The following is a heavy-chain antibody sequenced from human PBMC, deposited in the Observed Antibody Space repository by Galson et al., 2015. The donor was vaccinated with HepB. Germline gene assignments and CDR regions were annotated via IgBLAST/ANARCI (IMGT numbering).Heavy chain of an antibody. Sequence: ETLSLTCTVSGGSISSSSYYWGWIRRPPGKGLEWIGSMYYSGSTYYNPSLKSRVTISVDTSKNQFSLKLSSVTAADTALYYCAGDGGSRRFEAFDIWGQGTMVTVSS. J-gene: IGHJ3*02. D-gene: IGHD1-26*01. CDR2: MYYSGST. CDR1: GGSISSSSYY. V-gene: IGHV4-39*01. CDR3: AGDGGSRRFEAFDI.